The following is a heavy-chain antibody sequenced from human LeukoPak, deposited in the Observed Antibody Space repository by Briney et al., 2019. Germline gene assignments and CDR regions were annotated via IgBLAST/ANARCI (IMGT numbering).Heavy chain of an antibody. J-gene: IGHJ4*02. V-gene: IGHV4-38-2*02. CDR1: GYSISSGYY. CDR2: IFHTGNT. D-gene: IGHD6-19*01. Sequence: PSETLSLTCGVSGYSISSGYYWGWIRQPPGKGLEWIGGIFHTGNTYYNPSLKSRVTMSVDTSKNQFSLKLSSATAADTAVYYCARDGGVAVSGPPGYWGQGTLVTVSS. CDR3: ARDGGVAVSGPPGY.